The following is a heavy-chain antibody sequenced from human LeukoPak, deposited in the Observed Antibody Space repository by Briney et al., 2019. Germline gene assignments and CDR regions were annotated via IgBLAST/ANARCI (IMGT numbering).Heavy chain of an antibody. V-gene: IGHV2-5*01. Sequence: SGPTLVKPTQTLTLTCTFSGFSLSSTGVGVGWIRQPPGKALEWLALIYWNDDRRYSPSLKSRLTITKDTSKNQVVLSMTNMDPVDTATYLCAHTIYDTSGFDYWGQGTLVTVSS. D-gene: IGHD3-22*01. CDR1: GFSLSSTGVG. J-gene: IGHJ4*02. CDR2: IYWNDDR. CDR3: AHTIYDTSGFDY.